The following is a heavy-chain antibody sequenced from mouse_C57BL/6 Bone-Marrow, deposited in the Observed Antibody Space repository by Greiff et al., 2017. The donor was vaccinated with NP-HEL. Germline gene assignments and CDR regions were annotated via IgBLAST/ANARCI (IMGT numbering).Heavy chain of an antibody. J-gene: IGHJ1*03. CDR3: TTSGVVATGYFDV. D-gene: IGHD1-1*01. CDR2: IDPEDGDT. CDR1: GFNIKDYY. Sequence: VQLKQSGAELVRPGASVKLSCTASGFNIKDYYLHWVKQRPEQGLEWIGRIDPEDGDTESAPKFQGKATMTADTSSNPAYLQLSSLTSEDTAVYYCTTSGVVATGYFDVWGTGTTVTVSS. V-gene: IGHV14-1*01.